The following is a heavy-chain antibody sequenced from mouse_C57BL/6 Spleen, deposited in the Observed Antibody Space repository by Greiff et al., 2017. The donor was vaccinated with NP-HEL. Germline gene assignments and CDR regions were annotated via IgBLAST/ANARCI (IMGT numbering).Heavy chain of an antibody. Sequence: QVQLQQPGAELVKPGASVKLSCKASGYTFTSYWMQWVKQRPGQGLEWIGEIDPSDSYTNYNQKFKGKATLTVDTSSSTAYMQLSSLTSEDSAVYYCARVANWVFAYWGQGTLVTVSA. CDR1: GYTFTSYW. CDR2: IDPSDSYT. V-gene: IGHV1-50*01. D-gene: IGHD4-1*01. J-gene: IGHJ3*01. CDR3: ARVANWVFAY.